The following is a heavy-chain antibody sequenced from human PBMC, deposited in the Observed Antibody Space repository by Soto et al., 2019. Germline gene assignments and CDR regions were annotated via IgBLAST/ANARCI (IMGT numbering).Heavy chain of an antibody. D-gene: IGHD2-2*01. CDR1: GYTFTSYG. V-gene: IGHV1-18*01. CDR2: ISAYNGNT. Sequence: ASVKVSCKASGYTFTSYGISWVRQAPGQGLEWMGWISAYNGNTNYAQKLQGRVTMTTDTSTSTAYMELRSLRSDDTAVYYCARVHCSSTSCYPMPDYWGQGTLVTVSS. CDR3: ARVHCSSTSCYPMPDY. J-gene: IGHJ4*02.